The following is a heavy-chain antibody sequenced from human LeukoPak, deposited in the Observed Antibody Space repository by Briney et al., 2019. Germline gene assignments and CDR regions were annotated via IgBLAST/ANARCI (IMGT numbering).Heavy chain of an antibody. V-gene: IGHV4-34*01. CDR3: ARGQENGSGSYHY. CDR1: GGSFSGYY. D-gene: IGHD3-10*01. Sequence: SETLSLTCAVYGGSFSGYYWSWIRQPPGKGLEWIGEINHSGSTNYNPSLKSRGTISVDTSKNQFSLKLSSVTAADTAVYYCARGQENGSGSYHYWGQGTLVTVSS. CDR2: INHSGST. J-gene: IGHJ4*02.